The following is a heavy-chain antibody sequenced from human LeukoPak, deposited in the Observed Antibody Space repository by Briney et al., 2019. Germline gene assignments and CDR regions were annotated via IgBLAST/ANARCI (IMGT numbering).Heavy chain of an antibody. D-gene: IGHD3-22*01. Sequence: PSETLSLTCTVSGGSISSYYWSWIRQPPGKGLEWIGYIYYSGSTNYNPSLKSRVTISVGTSKNQFSLKLSSVTAADTAVYYCARGGDSSGYYPTHDFDIWGQGTMVTVSS. V-gene: IGHV4-59*01. CDR1: GGSISSYY. CDR3: ARGGDSSGYYPTHDFDI. J-gene: IGHJ3*02. CDR2: IYYSGST.